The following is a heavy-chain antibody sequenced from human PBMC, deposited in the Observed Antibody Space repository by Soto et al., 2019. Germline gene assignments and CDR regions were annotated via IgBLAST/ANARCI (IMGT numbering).Heavy chain of an antibody. D-gene: IGHD3-3*01. J-gene: IGHJ4*01. CDR2: IHYSGSA. CDR1: GGSFSGHYH. Sequence: PSETLSLTCAVYGGSFSGHYHWGWIRQPPGKGLEWIASIHYSGSAHYNPSLKSRVTLSVDTSKSQFSLRLSSVTAADTAVYYCARADGFGVVTTFMDYWGRGALVTAPQ. V-gene: IGHV4-39*01. CDR3: ARADGFGVVTTFMDY.